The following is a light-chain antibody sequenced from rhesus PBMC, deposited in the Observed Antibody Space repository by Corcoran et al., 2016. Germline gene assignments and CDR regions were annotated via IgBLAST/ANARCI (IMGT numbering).Light chain of an antibody. CDR3: CSYAGGNTYI. V-gene: IGLV2-23*01. Sequence: QSALTQPPSVSKSLGQSVTISCTGTSSDVGGYDYVSWYQQHPGKAPKLLIYEVTKRPSGVSDRFSGSKSGNTASLTISGLQAEDEADYYCCSYAGGNTYIFGGGTRFTVL. CDR1: SSDVGGYDY. J-gene: IGLJ1*01. CDR2: EVT.